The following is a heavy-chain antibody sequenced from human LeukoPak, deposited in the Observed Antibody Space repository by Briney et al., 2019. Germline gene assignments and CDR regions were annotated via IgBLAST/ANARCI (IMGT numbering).Heavy chain of an antibody. J-gene: IGHJ4*02. D-gene: IGHD2-15*01. CDR2: ISSSSSYI. CDR3: ARPRCSGGSCYSDFDY. V-gene: IGHV3-21*01. CDR1: GFTFSSYS. Sequence: PGGSLRLSCAASGFTFSSYSMNWVRQAPGKGLEWVSSISSSSSYIYYADSVKGRFTISRDNAKNSLYLQMNSLRAEDTAVYYCARPRCSGGSCYSDFDYWGQGTLVTVSS.